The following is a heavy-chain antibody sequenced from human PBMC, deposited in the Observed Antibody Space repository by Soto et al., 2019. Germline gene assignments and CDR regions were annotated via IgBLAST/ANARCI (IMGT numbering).Heavy chain of an antibody. CDR1: GFTFSSYS. J-gene: IGHJ6*03. Sequence: PGGSLRLSCAASGFTFSSYSMNWVRQAPGKGLEWVSYISSSSSTIYYADSVKGRFTISRDNAKNSLYLQMNSLRAEDTAVYYCARDTRYCTNGVCPDSYYYYYYMDVWGKGTTVTVSS. V-gene: IGHV3-48*01. CDR2: ISSSSSTI. CDR3: ARDTRYCTNGVCPDSYYYYYYMDV. D-gene: IGHD2-8*01.